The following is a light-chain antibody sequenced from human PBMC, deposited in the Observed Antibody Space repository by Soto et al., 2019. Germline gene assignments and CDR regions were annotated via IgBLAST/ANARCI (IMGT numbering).Light chain of an antibody. CDR1: QSVSSY. J-gene: IGKJ4*01. CDR2: DAS. CDR3: QQRSNWPLT. V-gene: IGKV3-11*01. Sequence: IGLSQSAATLSLSPGERATLSCRASQSVSSYLAWYQQKPGQAPRLLIYDASNRATGIPARFSGSGSGTDFTLTISSLEPEDFAVYYCQQRSNWPLTFGGGTKVDIK.